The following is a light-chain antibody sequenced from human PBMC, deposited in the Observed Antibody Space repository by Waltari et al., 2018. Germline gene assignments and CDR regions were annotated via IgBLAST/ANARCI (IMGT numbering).Light chain of an antibody. J-gene: IGKJ3*01. CDR1: QSISSQ. CDR3: QQYHESPPIT. CDR2: GAS. V-gene: IGKV3-15*01. Sequence: EIVMTQSPATLSVSPGERATLSCRASQSISSQLAWYQQNPGQAPRLLIYGASTRATVIPARFSGSGSGTEFTLTISSLQSEDFAVYFCQQYHESPPITFGPGTKVDIK.